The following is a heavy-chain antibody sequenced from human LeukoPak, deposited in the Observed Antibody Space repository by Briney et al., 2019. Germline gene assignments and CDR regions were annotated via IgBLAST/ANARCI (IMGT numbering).Heavy chain of an antibody. J-gene: IGHJ3*02. CDR1: GFSFTTYW. CDR2: IYPGDSDT. CDR3: ARRRFCSSTSCYEGAFDI. D-gene: IGHD2-2*01. V-gene: IGHV5-51*01. Sequence: GESLKISCKGSGFSFTTYWIAWVRQMPGKGLEWMGIIYPGDSDTRYSPSFQGQVTISVDKSISTAYLQWSSLKASDTATYYCARRRFCSSTSCYEGAFDIWGQGTMVTVSS.